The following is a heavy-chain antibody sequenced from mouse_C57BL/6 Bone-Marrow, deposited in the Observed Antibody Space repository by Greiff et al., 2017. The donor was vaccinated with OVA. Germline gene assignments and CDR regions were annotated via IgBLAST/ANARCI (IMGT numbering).Heavy chain of an antibody. V-gene: IGHV1-26*01. CDR1: GYTFTDYY. CDR3: ARGGQLSLFAY. D-gene: IGHD6-1*01. CDR2: INPNNGGT. J-gene: IGHJ3*01. Sequence: EVQLQQSGPELVKPGASVKISCKASGYTFTDYYMNWVKQSHGKSLEWIGDINPNNGGTSYNQKFKGKATLTVDKSSSTAYMELRSLTSEDSAVYYCARGGQLSLFAYWGQGTLVTVSA.